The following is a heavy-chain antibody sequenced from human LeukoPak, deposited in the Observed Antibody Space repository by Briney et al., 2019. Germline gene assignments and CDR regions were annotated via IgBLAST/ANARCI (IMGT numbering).Heavy chain of an antibody. J-gene: IGHJ4*02. CDR3: AIKAKGDY. V-gene: IGHV3-23*01. Sequence: GGTLRLSCAASGFTFSSYGMSWVRQAPGKGLEWVSAISGNGGSTYYADSVKGRFTISRDNSKNTLYLQMNSLRAEDTAIYYCAIKAKGDYWGQGTLVTVSS. D-gene: IGHD3-10*01. CDR1: GFTFSSYG. CDR2: ISGNGGST.